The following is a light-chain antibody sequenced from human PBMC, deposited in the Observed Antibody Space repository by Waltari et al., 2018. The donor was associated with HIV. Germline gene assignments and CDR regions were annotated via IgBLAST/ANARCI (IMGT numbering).Light chain of an antibody. CDR1: QSLNPFY. J-gene: IGKJ2*01. Sequence: DIVLDQSPGTLSFSPGERATLSRRASQSLNPFYLALDQQRPGQAPRLRIYGSSTRVTAIPDRFIGTGSGTDFTLTITRLEPEDVAVYYCQRFHNSRYTFGQGTKLEI. V-gene: IGKV3-20*01. CDR3: QRFHNSRYT. CDR2: GSS.